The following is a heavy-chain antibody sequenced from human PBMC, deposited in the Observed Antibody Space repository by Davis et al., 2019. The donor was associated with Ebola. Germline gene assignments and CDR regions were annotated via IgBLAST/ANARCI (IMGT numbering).Heavy chain of an antibody. CDR2: INPGGNST. J-gene: IGHJ6*02. D-gene: IGHD2-21*02. V-gene: IGHV1-46*01. Sequence: ASVKVSCKASGYMFANYFVVHWVRQAPGQGLEWMGVINPGGNSTTYAQKFQGRVTMTSDMSANIVYMELTGLRTEDTAVYYCARVQIVVVAGASRPKNYYGMDVWGQGTTVSVSS. CDR3: ARVQIVVVAGASRPKNYYGMDV. CDR1: GYMFANYF.